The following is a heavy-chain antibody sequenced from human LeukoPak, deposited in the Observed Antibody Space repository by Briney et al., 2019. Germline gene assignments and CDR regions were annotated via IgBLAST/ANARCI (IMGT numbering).Heavy chain of an antibody. V-gene: IGHV1-69*13. CDR3: ARGHSSSWPHPFDY. J-gene: IGHJ4*02. CDR2: INPIFPAP. D-gene: IGHD6-13*01. Sequence: GASVKVSCKATGITLRSHAISWVRQAPGQGLEWVGDINPIFPAPNYAQKFQGRVTITADEATSTAYMELRSLRPEDTAVYYCARGHSSSWPHPFDYWGQGTLVTVSS. CDR1: GITLRSHA.